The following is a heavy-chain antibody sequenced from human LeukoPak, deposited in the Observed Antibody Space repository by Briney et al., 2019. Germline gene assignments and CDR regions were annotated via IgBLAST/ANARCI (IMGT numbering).Heavy chain of an antibody. D-gene: IGHD1-26*01. Sequence: TGESLKISCKGSGSSFTSYWIGWVRQMPGKGLEWMGIIYPGDSDTRYSPSFQGQVTISADKSISTAYLQWSSLKASDTAMYYCARREGGSYFEVGAFDIWGQGTMVTVSS. CDR3: ARREGGSYFEVGAFDI. J-gene: IGHJ3*02. CDR1: GSSFTSYW. V-gene: IGHV5-51*01. CDR2: IYPGDSDT.